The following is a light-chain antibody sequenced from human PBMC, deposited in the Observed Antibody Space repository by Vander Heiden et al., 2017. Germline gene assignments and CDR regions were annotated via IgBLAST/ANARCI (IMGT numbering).Light chain of an antibody. Sequence: HSVLPHPASVSGSPRSSTTISCTGTSSDIGRYNYVSCYQQLPGRAPNLVIYDVSNRPSGISNRFSGSKSGNTASLTISGLQAEDEADYYCSSISATSTLAYVFGSGTKLTVL. V-gene: IGLV2-14*01. CDR3: SSISATSTLAYV. CDR1: SSDIGRYNY. CDR2: DVS. J-gene: IGLJ1*01.